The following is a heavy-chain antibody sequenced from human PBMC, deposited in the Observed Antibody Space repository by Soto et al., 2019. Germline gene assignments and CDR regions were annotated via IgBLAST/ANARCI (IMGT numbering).Heavy chain of an antibody. CDR3: AKERYSTSPGRLAY. CDR1: GITFSTYA. CDR2: ISGSGGST. Sequence: GASVRLSCAASGITFSTYAMSWVRQAPGKGLEWVSAISGSGGSTYYADSVKGRFTISRDNSKNTLYLQMNSLRAEDTAVYYCAKERYSTSPGRLAYRGKRTQVTVSA. J-gene: IGHJ4*02. D-gene: IGHD6-6*01. V-gene: IGHV3-23*01.